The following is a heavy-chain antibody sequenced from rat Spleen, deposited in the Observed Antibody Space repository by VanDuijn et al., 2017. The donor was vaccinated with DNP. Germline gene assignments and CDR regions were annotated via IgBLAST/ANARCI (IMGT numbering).Heavy chain of an antibody. V-gene: IGHV2S12*01. J-gene: IGHJ3*01. Sequence: QVQLKESGPGLVQPSQTLSLTCAVSGFSLTSYGVSWVRQSPGKGLEWIAGISSGGGTFYNSVFKFRLSISRDTSKSQVFLKMNRLQTEDTAIYFCTRDWIRGPFAYWGQGTLVTVSS. CDR1: GFSLTSYG. D-gene: IGHD4-3*01. CDR2: ISSGGGT. CDR3: TRDWIRGPFAY.